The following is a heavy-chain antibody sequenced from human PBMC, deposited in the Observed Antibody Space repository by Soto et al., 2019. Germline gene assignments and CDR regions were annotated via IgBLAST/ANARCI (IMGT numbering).Heavy chain of an antibody. CDR1: GGSIWRHY. CDR3: ARGGLYSSQTANFDS. CDR2: IYYSGST. Sequence: LSLTCIVSGGSIWRHYCNWIRHPPVNSLELIGYIYYSGSTNYSPSLKSRVTMSVDTSKNQFSLSLNSVTTADTAVYYCARGGLYSSQTANFDSWGQGILVTVSS. D-gene: IGHD6-19*01. V-gene: IGHV4-59*11. J-gene: IGHJ5*01.